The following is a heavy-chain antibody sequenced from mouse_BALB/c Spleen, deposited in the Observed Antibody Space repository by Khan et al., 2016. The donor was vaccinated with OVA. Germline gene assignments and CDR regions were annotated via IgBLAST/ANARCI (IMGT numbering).Heavy chain of an antibody. CDR3: TRSGYANPFVF. CDR1: GYTFSSYY. CDR2: INPSNDVT. V-gene: IGHV1S81*02. D-gene: IGHD2-10*02. J-gene: IGHJ3*01. Sequence: QVQLQQSGAELVKPGASVKLSCKASGYTFSSYYMYWVKQRPGQGLEWIGGINPSNDVTNFNEKFKTKATLTVDKSSSTAYMQLSSLTSEDSAVXYCTRSGYANPFVFWGQGTLVTVSA.